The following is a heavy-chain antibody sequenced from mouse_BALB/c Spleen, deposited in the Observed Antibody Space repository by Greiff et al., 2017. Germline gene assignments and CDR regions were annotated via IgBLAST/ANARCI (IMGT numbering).Heavy chain of an antibody. CDR1: GFTFSSFG. CDR3: ARDYDEAWFAY. V-gene: IGHV5-17*02. J-gene: IGHJ3*01. CDR2: ISSGSSTI. Sequence: EVQVVESGGGLVQPGGSRKLSCAASGFTFSSFGMHWVRQAPEKGLEWVAYISSGSSTIYYADTVKGRFTISRDNPKNTLFLQMTSLRSEDTAMYYCARDYDEAWFAYWGQGTLVTVSA. D-gene: IGHD2-4*01.